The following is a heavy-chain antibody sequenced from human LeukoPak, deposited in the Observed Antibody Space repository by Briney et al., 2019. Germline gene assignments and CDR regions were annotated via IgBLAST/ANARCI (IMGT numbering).Heavy chain of an antibody. J-gene: IGHJ4*02. V-gene: IGHV1-18*01. Sequence: EASVKVSCKASGYTFTSYGISWVRQAPGQGLEWMGWISAYNGNTNCAQKLQGRVTMTTDTSTSTAYMELRSPRSDDTAVYYCARDGVYYGSGSYFDYWGQGTLVTVSS. D-gene: IGHD3-10*01. CDR2: ISAYNGNT. CDR1: GYTFTSYG. CDR3: ARDGVYYGSGSYFDY.